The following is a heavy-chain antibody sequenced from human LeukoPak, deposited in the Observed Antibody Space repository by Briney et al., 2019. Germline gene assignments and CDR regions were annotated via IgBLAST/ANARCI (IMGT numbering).Heavy chain of an antibody. CDR1: GYTFTGYY. CDR2: INPNSGGT. CDR3: ARESYDSSGYYFFY. J-gene: IGHJ4*02. V-gene: IGHV1-2*02. D-gene: IGHD3-22*01. Sequence: ASVKVSCKASGYTFTGYYMHWVRQAPGQGLEWMGWINPNSGGTSYAQKFQGRVTMTRDTSISTAYMELSRLRSDDTAVYYCARESYDSSGYYFFYWGQGTLVTVSS.